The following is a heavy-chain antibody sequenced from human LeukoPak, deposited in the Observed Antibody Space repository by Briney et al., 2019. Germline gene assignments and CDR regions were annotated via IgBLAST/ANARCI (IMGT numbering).Heavy chain of an antibody. D-gene: IGHD3-10*01. J-gene: IGHJ6*03. CDR1: GYTFTSYD. CDR2: MNPNSGNT. V-gene: IGHV1-8*01. Sequence: ASVKVSCKASGYTFTSYDINWVRQATGQGLEWMGWMNPNSGNTGYAQKFQGRVTMTRNTSISTAYMELSSLRSEDTAVYYCARQNLLLWFGEPREYYYYYYMDVWGKGTTVTISS. CDR3: ARQNLLLWFGEPREYYYYYYMDV.